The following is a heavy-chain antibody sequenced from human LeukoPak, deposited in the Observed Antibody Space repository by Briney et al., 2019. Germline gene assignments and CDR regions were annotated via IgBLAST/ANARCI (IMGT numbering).Heavy chain of an antibody. CDR2: IYPGDSDT. V-gene: IGHV5-51*01. CDR3: ARVEAVAGNSFDY. J-gene: IGHJ4*02. Sequence: HGESLKISCKGSGYSFTSCWIGWVRQMPGKGLEWMGIIYPGDSDTRYSPSFQGQVTISADKSISTAYLKWSSLKASDTAMYYCARVEAVAGNSFDYWGQGTLVTVSS. D-gene: IGHD6-19*01. CDR1: GYSFTSCW.